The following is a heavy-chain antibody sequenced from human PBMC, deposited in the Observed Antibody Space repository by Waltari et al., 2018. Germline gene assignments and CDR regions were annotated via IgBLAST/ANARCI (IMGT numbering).Heavy chain of an antibody. V-gene: IGHV3-53*01. CDR2: IYSGGST. D-gene: IGHD2-8*01. CDR3: ARGSKDGVLTGYFDY. Sequence: EVQLVESGGGLIQPGGSLRLSCAASGFTVSSNYMSWVRQAPGKGLEWVSVIYSGGSTYYADSVKGRFTISRDNSKNTLYLQMNSLRAEDTAVYYCARGSKDGVLTGYFDYWGQGTLVTVSS. J-gene: IGHJ4*02. CDR1: GFTVSSNY.